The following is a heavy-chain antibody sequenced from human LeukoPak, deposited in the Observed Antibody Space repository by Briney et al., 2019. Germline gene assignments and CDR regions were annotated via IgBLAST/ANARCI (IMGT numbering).Heavy chain of an antibody. Sequence: PSETLSLTCTVSGGSISSYYWGWIRQPPGKGLEWIGYIYYSGSTNYNPSLKSRVTISVDTSKNQFSLKLSSVTAADTAVYYCARHGSSYDFWSHYYYYGMDVWGQGTTVTVSS. CDR1: GGSISSYY. J-gene: IGHJ6*02. CDR3: ARHGSSYDFWSHYYYYGMDV. V-gene: IGHV4-59*08. CDR2: IYYSGST. D-gene: IGHD3-3*01.